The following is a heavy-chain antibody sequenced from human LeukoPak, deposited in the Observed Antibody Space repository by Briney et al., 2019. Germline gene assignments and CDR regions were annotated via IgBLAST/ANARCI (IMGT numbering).Heavy chain of an antibody. CDR1: GDSVSSNSAA. D-gene: IGHD1-26*01. CDR3: ARGSNSVGATTNFDI. J-gene: IGHJ3*02. CDR2: TYYRSKWYN. V-gene: IGHV6-1*01. Sequence: SQTLSLTCAISGDSVSSNSAAWNWIRQSPSRGLEWLGRTYYRSKWYNDYAVSVKSRITINPDTSKNQFSLQLNSVTPGDTAVYYCARGSNSVGATTNFDIWGQGKMVTVSS.